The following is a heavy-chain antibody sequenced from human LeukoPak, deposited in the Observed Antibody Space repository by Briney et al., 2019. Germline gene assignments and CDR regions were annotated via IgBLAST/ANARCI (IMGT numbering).Heavy chain of an antibody. CDR1: GGTFSCHA. CDR3: ARGAYSSSWNVAEYFQH. CDR2: IIPIFGTA. D-gene: IGHD6-13*01. V-gene: IGHV1-69*05. Sequence: SVKVSCKASGGTFSCHAISWVRQAPGQGLEWMGGIIPIFGTANYAQKFQGRVTITTDESTSTAYMELSSLRSEDTAVYYCARGAYSSSWNVAEYFQHWGQGTLVTVSS. J-gene: IGHJ1*01.